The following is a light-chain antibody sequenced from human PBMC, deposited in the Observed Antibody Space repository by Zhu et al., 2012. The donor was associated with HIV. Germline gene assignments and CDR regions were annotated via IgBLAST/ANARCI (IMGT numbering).Light chain of an antibody. CDR1: QTVSSNF. V-gene: IGKV3/OR2-268*02. J-gene: IGKJ4*01. Sequence: EIVMTQSPATLSLSPGERATLSCRASQTVSSNFLSWYQQKPGQAPRLLIYGASIRATGIPARFSGSGSGTDFTLTISSLQPEDFALYYCQQRSNWPLTFGGGTKVEIK. CDR3: QQRSNWPLT. CDR2: GAS.